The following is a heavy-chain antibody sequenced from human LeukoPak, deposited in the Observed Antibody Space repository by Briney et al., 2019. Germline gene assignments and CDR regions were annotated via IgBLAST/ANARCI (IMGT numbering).Heavy chain of an antibody. Sequence: GGSLRLSCAASGFTISSYAMSWVRQAPGKGLEWVSVISGSGGNTDYADSVKGRFTISRDNSKNTLYLQMNSLRAEDTAVYYCAKAPFVGSSSPLYGDWGQGTLVTVSS. CDR2: ISGSGGNT. D-gene: IGHD2-2*01. CDR1: GFTISSYA. CDR3: AKAPFVGSSSPLYGD. J-gene: IGHJ4*02. V-gene: IGHV3-23*01.